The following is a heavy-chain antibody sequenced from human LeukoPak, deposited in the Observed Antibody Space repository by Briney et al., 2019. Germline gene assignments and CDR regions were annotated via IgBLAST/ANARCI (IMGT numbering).Heavy chain of an antibody. V-gene: IGHV3-30*18. CDR3: AKDLWDYYGSVSTFDY. D-gene: IGHD3-10*01. J-gene: IGHJ4*02. CDR1: GFTFSSYG. Sequence: GGSLRLSCAASGFTFSSYGMHWVRQAPGKGLEWVAVISYDGSNKYYADSVKGRFTISRDNSKNTLYLQMNSLRADDTAVYYCAKDLWDYYGSVSTFDYWGQGTLVTVSS. CDR2: ISYDGSNK.